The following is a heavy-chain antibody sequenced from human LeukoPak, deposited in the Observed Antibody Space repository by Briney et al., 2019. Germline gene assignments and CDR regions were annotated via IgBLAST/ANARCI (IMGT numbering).Heavy chain of an antibody. CDR3: ARGAYSNYAY. CDR1: GGSISSGGYY. V-gene: IGHV4-31*03. D-gene: IGHD4-11*01. J-gene: IGHJ4*02. CDR2: IYYSGST. Sequence: PSETLSLTCTVSGGSISSGGYYWSWIRQHPGKGLEWIGYIYYSGSTYYNPSLKSRVTITVDTSKNQFSLKLSSVTAADTAVYYGARGAYSNYAYWGQGTLVTVSS.